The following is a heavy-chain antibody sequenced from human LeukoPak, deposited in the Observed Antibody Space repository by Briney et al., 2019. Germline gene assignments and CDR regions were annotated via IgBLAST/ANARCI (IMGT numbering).Heavy chain of an antibody. D-gene: IGHD6-13*01. CDR2: IYYSGST. CDR3: ARNSSSPGSNWFDP. J-gene: IGHJ5*02. CDR1: GGSISSGGYY. Sequence: PSETLSLTCTVSGGSISSGGYYWSWIRQHPGKGLEWIGYIYYSGSTYFNPSLRSRVTISVDTSKNQFSLKLSSVTAADTAVYYCARNSSSPGSNWFDPWGQGTLVTVSS. V-gene: IGHV4-31*03.